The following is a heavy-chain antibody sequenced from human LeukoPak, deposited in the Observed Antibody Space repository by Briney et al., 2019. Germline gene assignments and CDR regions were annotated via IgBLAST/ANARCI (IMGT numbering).Heavy chain of an antibody. CDR2: INPSGGST. CDR1: GYTFTSYY. J-gene: IGHJ5*02. Sequence: ASVKVSCKASGYTFTSYYMHWVRQAPGQGLDWMGIINPSGGSTSYAQQFQGRVTMTRDTSTSTVYMELSSLRSEDTAVYYCARDYAAEYQLPEGWFDPWGQGTLVTVSS. V-gene: IGHV1-46*01. D-gene: IGHD2-2*01. CDR3: ARDYAAEYQLPEGWFDP.